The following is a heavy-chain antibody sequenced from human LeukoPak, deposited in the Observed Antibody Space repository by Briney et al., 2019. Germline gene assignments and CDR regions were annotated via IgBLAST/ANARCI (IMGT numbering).Heavy chain of an antibody. Sequence: PSETLSLTCTVSGGSIRSSYWSWIRQPPGKGLEWIGHIYYSGTTSGGTNYNPSLKSRVTISVDTSKNQFSLQVRSVTAADTAVYYCARGSGRYYYYGVDVWGQGTTVTVSS. CDR2: IYYSGTTSGGT. J-gene: IGHJ6*02. V-gene: IGHV4-59*01. CDR3: ARGSGRYYYYGVDV. CDR1: GGSIRSSY. D-gene: IGHD7-27*01.